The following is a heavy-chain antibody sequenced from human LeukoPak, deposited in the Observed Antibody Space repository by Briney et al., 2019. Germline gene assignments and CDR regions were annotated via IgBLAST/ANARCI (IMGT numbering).Heavy chain of an antibody. CDR1: GFTFSSYW. Sequence: GGSLKLSCAASGFTFSSYWMTWVRQAPGKGLEWVANIKKDGSGKFYVDSVKGRFTISRDNPKNSLYLQMNSLRAEDTAVYYCARVGDYYGSIGSDYWGQGTLVTVSS. CDR3: ARVGDYYGSIGSDY. D-gene: IGHD3-10*01. CDR2: IKKDGSGK. V-gene: IGHV3-7*01. J-gene: IGHJ4*02.